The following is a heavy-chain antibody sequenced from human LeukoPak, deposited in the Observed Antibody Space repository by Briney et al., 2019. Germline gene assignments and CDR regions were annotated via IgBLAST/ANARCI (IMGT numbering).Heavy chain of an antibody. Sequence: GGSLRLSCAASGFTFRNYWMSWVRQSPGKGLEWVANMKQDGSEKHYVDSVKGRFTISRDNPRNSLYLQMNSLRAEDTAVYYCARGSGIIVVPAAQVAFDIWGQGTMVTVSS. D-gene: IGHD2-2*01. J-gene: IGHJ3*02. CDR1: GFTFRNYW. CDR3: ARGSGIIVVPAAQVAFDI. V-gene: IGHV3-7*01. CDR2: MKQDGSEK.